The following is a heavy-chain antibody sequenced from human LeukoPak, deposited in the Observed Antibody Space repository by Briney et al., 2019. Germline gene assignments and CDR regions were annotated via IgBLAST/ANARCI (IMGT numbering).Heavy chain of an antibody. V-gene: IGHV3-48*04. CDR1: GFTFSSYA. D-gene: IGHD4-23*01. CDR3: ASPNGGNSAWFDP. CDR2: ISSSSSTI. Sequence: PGGSLRLSCAASGFTFSSYALNWVRQAPGKGLEWVSYISSSSSTIYYADSVKGRFTISRDNAKNSLYLQMSSLRAEDTAVYYCASPNGGNSAWFDPWGQGTLVTVSS. J-gene: IGHJ5*02.